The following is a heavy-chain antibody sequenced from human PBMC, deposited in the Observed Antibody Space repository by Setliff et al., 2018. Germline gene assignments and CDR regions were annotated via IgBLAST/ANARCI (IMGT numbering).Heavy chain of an antibody. CDR1: GLNFRRYS. CDR2: IWHDGGNK. D-gene: IGHD6-19*01. Sequence: PGGSLRLSCAASGLNFRRYSMHWIRQAPGKGLEWVAVIWHDGGNKYHADSVKGRFTISRDNSQNTMYLQMNSLRAEDTAVYYCIRDTSGRDAFDIWGQGTMVTVSS. CDR3: IRDTSGRDAFDI. J-gene: IGHJ3*02. V-gene: IGHV3-33*01.